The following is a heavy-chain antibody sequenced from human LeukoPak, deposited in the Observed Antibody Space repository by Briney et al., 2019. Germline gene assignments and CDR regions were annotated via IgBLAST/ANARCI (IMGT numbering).Heavy chain of an antibody. CDR1: GFTFSNSA. J-gene: IGHJ4*02. Sequence: GGSLRLSCAASGFTFSNSALSWVRQAPGKGLEWVSSISSSSSYIYYADSVKGRFTISRDNAKNSLILQMNSLRAEDTALYYCARDDYGGLDYWGQGTLVTVSS. D-gene: IGHD4/OR15-4a*01. CDR2: ISSSSSYI. CDR3: ARDDYGGLDY. V-gene: IGHV3-21*06.